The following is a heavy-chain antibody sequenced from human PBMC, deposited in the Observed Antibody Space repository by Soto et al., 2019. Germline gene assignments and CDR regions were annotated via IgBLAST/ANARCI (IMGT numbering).Heavy chain of an antibody. Sequence: SETLSLTCTVSGASISTSNYSWGWIRQPPGKGLEWIGSIYHSGATYYNPSLKSRVTISVDTSKNQFSLKLSSVTAADTAVYYCAGTPVYYGSGSYSPDYWGQGTLVTVSS. V-gene: IGHV4-39*01. D-gene: IGHD3-10*01. J-gene: IGHJ4*02. CDR1: GASISTSNYS. CDR2: IYHSGAT. CDR3: AGTPVYYGSGSYSPDY.